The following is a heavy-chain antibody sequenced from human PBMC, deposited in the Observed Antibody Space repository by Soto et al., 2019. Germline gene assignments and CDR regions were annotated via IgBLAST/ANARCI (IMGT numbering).Heavy chain of an antibody. Sequence: PGGSLRLSCTTSGFTFSNYAMNWVRQAPGKGLEWVSAISDSGGSTYYADSVKGRFTISRDNSKNTLYLHMNSLRAEDTAVYYCAKEGPVTTFLHWGQGTLVTVSS. CDR3: AKEGPVTTFLH. D-gene: IGHD4-17*01. J-gene: IGHJ4*02. CDR2: ISDSGGST. CDR1: GFTFSNYA. V-gene: IGHV3-23*01.